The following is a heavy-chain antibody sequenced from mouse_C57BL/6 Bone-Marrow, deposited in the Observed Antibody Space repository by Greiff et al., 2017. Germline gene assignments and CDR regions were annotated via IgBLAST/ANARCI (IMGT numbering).Heavy chain of an antibody. CDR3: AKEGARVVARIGYWC. CDR2: IDPSDSYT. V-gene: IGHV1-69*01. J-gene: IGHJ1*03. Sequence: QVQLQQPGAELVKPGASVKLSCKASGYTFTSYWMHWVKQRPGQGLEWIGEIDPSDSYTNYNQKFKGKSTLTVDKSSSTASMQLSSLTSGDSAVYYCAKEGARVVARIGYWCWGTTITGT. CDR1: GYTFTSYW. D-gene: IGHD1-1*01.